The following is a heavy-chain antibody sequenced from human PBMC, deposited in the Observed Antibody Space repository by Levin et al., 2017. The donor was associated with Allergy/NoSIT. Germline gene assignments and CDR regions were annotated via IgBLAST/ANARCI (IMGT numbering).Heavy chain of an antibody. CDR2: ISRSGGNT. V-gene: IGHV3-23*01. Sequence: GGSLRLSCAASGFTFSSDAMSWFRQAPEKGLEWVSTISRSGGNTWYADSVKGRFTSSRDNSKNTLYLQMDSLRAEDSSTYYCEKHSATDDGSSDFWGQGTLVTVSS. CDR3: EKHSATDDGSSDF. CDR1: GFTFSSDA. J-gene: IGHJ4*02. D-gene: IGHD3-10*01.